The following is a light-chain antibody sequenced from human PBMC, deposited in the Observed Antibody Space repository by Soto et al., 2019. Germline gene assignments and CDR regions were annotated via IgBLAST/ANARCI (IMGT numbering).Light chain of an antibody. CDR2: YVS. CDR3: SSYTSINSYV. CDR1: SSDVGGYNY. V-gene: IGLV2-14*03. Sequence: QSALPQPASVFGSPGHSITLSGTGTSSDVGGYNYVSWYQQHPGKAPKLMIYYVSHRPSGVANRFSGSKSGNTASLTISGLQAEDEADYYCSSYTSINSYVFGTGTKVTVL. J-gene: IGLJ1*01.